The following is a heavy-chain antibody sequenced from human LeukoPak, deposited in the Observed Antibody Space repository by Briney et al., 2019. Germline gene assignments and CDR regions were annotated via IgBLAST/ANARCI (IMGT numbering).Heavy chain of an antibody. Sequence: SETLSLTCTVSGGSISSGGYYWSWIRQHPEKGLEWIGYIHYSGSTYYHPSLKSRVSMSVDTSRNQFSLKLSSVTAADTAVYYCACGSNNWYNWLDPWGQGTLVTVSS. J-gene: IGHJ5*02. CDR1: GGSISSGGYY. CDR3: ACGSNNWYNWLDP. D-gene: IGHD1-1*01. CDR2: IHYSGST. V-gene: IGHV4-31*03.